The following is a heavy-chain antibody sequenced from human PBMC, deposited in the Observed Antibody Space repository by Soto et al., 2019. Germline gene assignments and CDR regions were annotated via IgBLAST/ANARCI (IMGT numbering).Heavy chain of an antibody. D-gene: IGHD6-19*01. CDR3: AYSTGWYRLDL. V-gene: IGHV4-39*07. Sequence: PSETLSLTCTVSGGSISSSSYYWGWIRQPPGKGLEWIGSIYYSGYTNYNPSLKSRVTISVDKSKNQFSLKLTSVTAADTAVYYCAYSTGWYRLDLWGQGTLVTVSS. CDR2: IYYSGYT. CDR1: GGSISSSSYY. J-gene: IGHJ3*01.